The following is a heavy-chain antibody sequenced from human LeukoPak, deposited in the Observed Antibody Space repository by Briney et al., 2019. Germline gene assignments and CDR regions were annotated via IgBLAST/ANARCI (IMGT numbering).Heavy chain of an antibody. V-gene: IGHV1-2*02. J-gene: IGHJ4*02. CDR2: INPNTGGT. CDR3: ARDSSSWEFDY. Sequence: ASVKVSCKASGYTFTDYYMHWVRQAPGQGLEWMGWINPNTGGTNYAQKLQGRVTMTTDTSTSTAYMELRSLRSDDTAVYYCARDSSSWEFDYWGQGTLVTVSS. D-gene: IGHD6-13*01. CDR1: GYTFTDYY.